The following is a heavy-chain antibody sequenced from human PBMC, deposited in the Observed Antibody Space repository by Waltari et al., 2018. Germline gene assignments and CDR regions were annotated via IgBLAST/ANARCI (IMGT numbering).Heavy chain of an antibody. D-gene: IGHD3-10*01. J-gene: IGHJ4*02. CDR3: ARQGLWFGELLAYFDY. V-gene: IGHV4-39*07. CDR1: GGSISSSSYY. CDR2: IYYSGST. Sequence: QLQLQESGPGLVKPSETLSLTCTVSGGSISSSSYYWGWIRQPPGKGLEWIGSIYYSGSTYYNPSLKSRVTISVDTSKNQFSLKLSSVTAADTAVYYCARQGLWFGELLAYFDYWGQGTLVTVSS.